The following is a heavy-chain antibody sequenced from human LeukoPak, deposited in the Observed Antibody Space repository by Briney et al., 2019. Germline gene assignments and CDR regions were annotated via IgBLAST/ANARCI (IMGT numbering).Heavy chain of an antibody. V-gene: IGHV1-69*01. CDR2: IIPIFGTA. CDR3: ARGTRSRSYYFVMDV. Sequence: GSSVKVSCKASGGTFSSYAISWVRQAPGQGLEWMGGIIPIFGTANYAQKFQGGVTITADESTSTAYMELSSLRSEDTAVYYCARGTRSRSYYFVMDVWGKGTTVTVSS. D-gene: IGHD3-10*01. CDR1: GGTFSSYA. J-gene: IGHJ6*04.